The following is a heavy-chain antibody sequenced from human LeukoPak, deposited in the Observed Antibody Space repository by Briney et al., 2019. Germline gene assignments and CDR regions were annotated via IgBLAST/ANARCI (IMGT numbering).Heavy chain of an antibody. V-gene: IGHV4-59*08. D-gene: IGHD6-13*01. CDR3: ARFAPGDVRYSSSWTEGDWFDP. CDR2: IYYSGST. J-gene: IGHJ5*02. CDR1: GGSISSYY. Sequence: PSETLSLTCTVSGGSISSYYWSWIRQPPGKGLEWIGYIYYSGSTNYRPSLKSRVTISVDTSKNQFSLKLSSVTAADTAVYYCARFAPGDVRYSSSWTEGDWFDPWGQGTLVTVSS.